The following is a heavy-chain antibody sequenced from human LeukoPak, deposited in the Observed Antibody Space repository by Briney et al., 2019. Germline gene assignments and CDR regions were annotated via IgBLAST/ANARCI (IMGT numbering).Heavy chain of an antibody. J-gene: IGHJ4*02. V-gene: IGHV3-11*06. CDR1: GFTFSDYY. CDR3: ASSPRSNYYDSSDHY. Sequence: PGGSLRLSCAASGFTFSDYYMSWIRQAPGKGLEWVSYISSSSSYTNYADSVKGRFTISRDNAKNSLYLQMNSLRAEDTAVYYCASSPRSNYYDSSDHYWGQGTLVTVSS. D-gene: IGHD3-22*01. CDR2: ISSSSSYT.